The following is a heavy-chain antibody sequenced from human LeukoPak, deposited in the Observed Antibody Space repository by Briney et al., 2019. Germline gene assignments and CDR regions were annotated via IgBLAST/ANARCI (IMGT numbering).Heavy chain of an antibody. V-gene: IGHV1-3*01. CDR1: GYTVTSYA. J-gene: IGHJ4*02. CDR3: ARGDGRWSFDY. CDR2: INAGNGNT. Sequence: ASVKISCKASGYTVTSYAMHWVRQAPGQRLEWMGGINAGNGNTKYSQKFQGRVTITRDTSASTAYMELSSLRSEDTAVYYCARGDGRWSFDYWGQGTLVTVSS. D-gene: IGHD1-26*01.